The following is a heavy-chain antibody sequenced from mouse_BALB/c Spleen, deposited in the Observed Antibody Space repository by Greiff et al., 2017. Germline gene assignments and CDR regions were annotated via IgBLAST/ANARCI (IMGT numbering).Heavy chain of an antibody. J-gene: IGHJ3*01. CDR1: GFTFKDYY. CDR3: ARGGGNYEAY. D-gene: IGHD2-1*01. CDR2: IDPENGNT. Sequence: EVKLQQSGAELVRPGALVKLSCKASGFTFKDYYMHWVKQRPEQGLEWIGWIDPENGNTIYDPKFQGKASITADTSSNTAYLQLSSLTSEDTAVYYCARGGGNYEAYWGQGTLVTVSA. V-gene: IGHV14-1*02.